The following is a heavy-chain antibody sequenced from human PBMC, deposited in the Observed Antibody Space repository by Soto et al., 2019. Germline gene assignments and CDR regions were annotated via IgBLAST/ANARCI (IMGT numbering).Heavy chain of an antibody. J-gene: IGHJ6*02. Sequence: PGGSLRLSCAASGFTFSSYAMSWVRQAPGKGLEWVSAISGSGVSTYYADSVEGRFTISRDNAKNSIYLQMNSLRAEDTAVYYCARDPRYSSSWYADRGYGMDVWGQGTTVTVSS. CDR3: ARDPRYSSSWYADRGYGMDV. CDR1: GFTFSSYA. CDR2: ISGSGVST. D-gene: IGHD6-13*01. V-gene: IGHV3-23*01.